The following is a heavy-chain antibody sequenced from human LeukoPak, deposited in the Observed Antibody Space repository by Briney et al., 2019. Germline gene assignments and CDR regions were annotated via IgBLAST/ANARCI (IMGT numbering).Heavy chain of an antibody. CDR3: AKCGERDYVWGSYRYSERYYFDY. Sequence: GGSLRLSCAASGFTFSSYAMSWVRQAPGKGLEWVSAISGSGGSTYYADSVKGRFTISRDNSKNTLYLQMNSLRAEDMAVYYCAKCGERDYVWGSYRYSERYYFDYWGQETLVTVSS. V-gene: IGHV3-23*01. D-gene: IGHD3-16*02. CDR2: ISGSGGST. CDR1: GFTFSSYA. J-gene: IGHJ4*02.